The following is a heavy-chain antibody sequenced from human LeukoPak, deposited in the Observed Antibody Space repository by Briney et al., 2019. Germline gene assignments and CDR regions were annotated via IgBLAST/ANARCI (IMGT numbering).Heavy chain of an antibody. V-gene: IGHV1-69*06. CDR1: VGTFSSYA. CDR3: ARMSYCSGGSCLGFGMDV. D-gene: IGHD2-15*01. Sequence: SVNVSCKASVGTFSSYAISWVRQAPGQGLEWMGGIIPIFGTANYAQKFHGRVTITADKSTGTAYMELSSLRSEDTAVYYCARMSYCSGGSCLGFGMDVWGKGTTVTVSS. CDR2: IIPIFGTA. J-gene: IGHJ6*04.